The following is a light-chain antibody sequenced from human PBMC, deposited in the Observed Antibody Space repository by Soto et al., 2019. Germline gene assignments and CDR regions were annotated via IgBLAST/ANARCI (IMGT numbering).Light chain of an antibody. CDR3: QQYKSYSRT. Sequence: DIQMTQSPSTLSASVGDRVTITCRASQTISSWLAWYQQKPGKAPKLLIYAASTFESGVSSRFSGRGSGTEFTLTINSLQPEDFATYYCQQYKSYSRTFGQGTKVEIK. CDR1: QTISSW. J-gene: IGKJ1*01. CDR2: AAS. V-gene: IGKV1-5*01.